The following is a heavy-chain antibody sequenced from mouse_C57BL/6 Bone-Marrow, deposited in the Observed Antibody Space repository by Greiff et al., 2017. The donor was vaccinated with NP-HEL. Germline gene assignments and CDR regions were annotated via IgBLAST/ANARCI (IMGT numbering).Heavy chain of an antibody. D-gene: IGHD2-4*01. J-gene: IGHJ4*01. Sequence: EVNLVESEGGLVQPGSSMKLSCTTSGFTFSDYYMAWVRQVSEKGLDWVANINYDGSSTYYLDSLKSRFIISRDNAKNILYLQMSSLKSEDTATYYCAREGGLRRRTYAMDYWGQGTSVTVSA. CDR2: INYDGSST. CDR1: GFTFSDYY. CDR3: AREGGLRRRTYAMDY. V-gene: IGHV5-16*01.